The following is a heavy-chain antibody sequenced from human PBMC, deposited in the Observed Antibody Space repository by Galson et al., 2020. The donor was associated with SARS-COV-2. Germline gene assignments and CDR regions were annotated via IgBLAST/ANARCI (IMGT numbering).Heavy chain of an antibody. CDR1: GLTFSVYG. CDR3: AKLGGGYAGSSLFRPEY. D-gene: IGHD6-13*01. Sequence: GESLRLSCAASGLTFSVYGMHWVRQAPGKGLEWEAMIWFDGRKEYYADSLKGRISISRDNSKNTLYLQMNGLRVYYTAFYYCAKLGGGYAGSSLFRPEYWGQGVLVTVSS. CDR2: IWFDGRKE. J-gene: IGHJ4*02. V-gene: IGHV3-33*06.